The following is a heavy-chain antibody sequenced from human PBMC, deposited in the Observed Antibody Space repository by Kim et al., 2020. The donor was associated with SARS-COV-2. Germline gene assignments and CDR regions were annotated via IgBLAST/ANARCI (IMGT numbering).Heavy chain of an antibody. Sequence: GGSLRLSCAASGFTFNNYGMSWVRQTPGKGLEWVSSIDGDSASVYYADSVKGRFTVSRDNSKNTLYLQMNSLRAEDTAKYYCAKLPGLPSGGTFDFWRQGALVTGSS. V-gene: IGHV3-23*01. CDR1: GFTFNNYG. J-gene: IGHJ4*02. CDR3: AKLPGLPSGGTFDF. D-gene: IGHD6-13*01. CDR2: IDGDSASV.